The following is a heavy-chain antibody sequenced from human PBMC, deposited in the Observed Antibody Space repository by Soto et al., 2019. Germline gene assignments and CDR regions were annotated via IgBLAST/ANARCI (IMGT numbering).Heavy chain of an antibody. D-gene: IGHD3-3*01. J-gene: IGHJ6*02. CDR2: MNPNSGNT. CDR1: GYTFTSYD. V-gene: IGHV1-8*01. CDR3: ARGPYYDVWSGYYKGADYYYYGMDV. Sequence: ASVQVSCKASGYTFTSYDINWVRPATGQGLEWMGWMNPNSGNTGYAQKFQGRVTMTRKTSISTAYMELSSLRSEDPAVYYCARGPYYDVWSGYYKGADYYYYGMDVWGQGTTVTVSS.